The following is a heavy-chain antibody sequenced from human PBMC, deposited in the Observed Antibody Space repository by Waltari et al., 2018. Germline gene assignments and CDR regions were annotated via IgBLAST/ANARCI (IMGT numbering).Heavy chain of an antibody. CDR1: GYTFTSSY. V-gene: IGHV1-46*01. Sequence: QVQLVQSGAEVKKPGASVKVSCKASGYTFTSSYMHWVRQAPGQGLRWMGIINPSGGSTSYAQKFQGRVTMTRDTSTSTVYMELSSLRSEDTAVYYCARDRWGYYYDSSDVRDYYYYYYGMDVWGQGTTVTVSS. J-gene: IGHJ6*02. CDR2: INPSGGST. CDR3: ARDRWGYYYDSSDVRDYYYYYYGMDV. D-gene: IGHD3-22*01.